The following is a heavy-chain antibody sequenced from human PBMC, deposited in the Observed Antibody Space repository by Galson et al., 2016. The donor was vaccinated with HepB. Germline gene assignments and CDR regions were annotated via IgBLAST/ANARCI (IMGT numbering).Heavy chain of an antibody. V-gene: IGHV3-43D*03. CDR1: GFTFDDYA. CDR3: AKDIQRDSSSWYGGIYGMDV. J-gene: IGHJ6*02. D-gene: IGHD6-13*01. Sequence: SLRLSCAASGFTFDDYAMHWVRQAPGKGLEWVSLSSWDGGSTYYADSVKGRFTISRDNSKNSLYLQMNSLRAEDTALYYCAKDIQRDSSSWYGGIYGMDVWGQGTTVTVSS. CDR2: SSWDGGST.